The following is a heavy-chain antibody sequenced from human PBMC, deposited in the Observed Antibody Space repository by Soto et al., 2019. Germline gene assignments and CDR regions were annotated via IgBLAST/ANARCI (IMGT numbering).Heavy chain of an antibody. J-gene: IGHJ6*02. V-gene: IGHV3-30-3*01. CDR3: ARAYVSGSYYGMDV. D-gene: IGHD3-10*01. Sequence: QVQLVESGGGVVQPGRSLRLSCAASGFTFSSYAMHWVRQAPGKGLEWVAVISYDGSNKYYADSVKGRFTISRDNSKNTMYLQMNSLRAEDTAVYYCARAYVSGSYYGMDVWGQGTTVTVSS. CDR1: GFTFSSYA. CDR2: ISYDGSNK.